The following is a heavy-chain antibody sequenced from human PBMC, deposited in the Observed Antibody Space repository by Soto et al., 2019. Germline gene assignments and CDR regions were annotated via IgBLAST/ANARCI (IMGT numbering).Heavy chain of an antibody. J-gene: IGHJ4*02. CDR1: GFTFSSYG. CDR2: ISYDGSNK. V-gene: IGHV3-30*18. Sequence: VQLVESGGGVVQPGRSLRLSCAASGFTFSSYGMHWVRQAPGKGLEWVAVISYDGSNKYYADSVKGRFTISRDNSKNTLYLQMNSLRAEDTAVYYCAKDFGSGYYYEDCYFDYWGQGTLVTVSS. D-gene: IGHD3-22*01. CDR3: AKDFGSGYYYEDCYFDY.